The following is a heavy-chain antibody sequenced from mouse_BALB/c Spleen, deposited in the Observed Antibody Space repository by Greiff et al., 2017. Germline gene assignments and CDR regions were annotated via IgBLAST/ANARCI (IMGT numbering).Heavy chain of an antibody. CDR1: GYSITSGYY. CDR3: ARGGNYDYDWFAY. Sequence: EVKLQESGPGLVKPSQSLSLTCSVTGYSITSGYYWNWIRQFPGNKLEWMGYISYDGSNNYNPSLKNRISITRDTSKNQFFLKLNSVTTEDTATYYCARGGNYDYDWFAYWGQGTLVTVSA. V-gene: IGHV3-6*02. CDR2: ISYDGSN. J-gene: IGHJ3*01. D-gene: IGHD2-4*01.